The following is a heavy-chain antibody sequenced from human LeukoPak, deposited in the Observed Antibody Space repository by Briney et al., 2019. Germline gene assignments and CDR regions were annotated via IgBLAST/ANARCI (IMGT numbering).Heavy chain of an antibody. CDR3: ARDPGDYDFWSGYHDAFDI. D-gene: IGHD3-3*01. CDR2: IYTSGST. CDR1: GGSISSYY. J-gene: IGHJ3*02. V-gene: IGHV4-4*07. Sequence: PSETLSLTCTVSGGSISSYYWSWIRQPAGKGLEWIGRIYTSGSTNYNPSLKSRVTMSVDTSKNQFSLKLSSVTAADTAVYYCARDPGDYDFWSGYHDAFDIWGQWTMVTVSS.